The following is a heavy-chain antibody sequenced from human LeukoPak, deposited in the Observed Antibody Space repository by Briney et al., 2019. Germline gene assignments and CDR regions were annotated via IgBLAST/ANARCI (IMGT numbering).Heavy chain of an antibody. J-gene: IGHJ4*02. Sequence: SETLSLTCSVSGGSISSSAYYWGWIRQPPGQGLEWIGSIYYSGNTYYNPSLKSRVTISVDTSKNQFSLKLSSVTAADTAVYYCARLPWGAYGFDDWGQGTQVTISS. V-gene: IGHV4-39*07. CDR1: GGSISSSAYY. CDR2: IYYSGNT. D-gene: IGHD4-17*01. CDR3: ARLPWGAYGFDD.